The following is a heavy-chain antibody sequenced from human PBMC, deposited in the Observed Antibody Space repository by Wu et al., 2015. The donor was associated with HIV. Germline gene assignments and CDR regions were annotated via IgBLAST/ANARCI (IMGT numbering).Heavy chain of an antibody. Sequence: QVQLVQSGAEVKKPGSSVKVSCKASGGTFSSYAISWVRQAPGQGLEWMGGIIPIFGTANYAQKFQGRVTITADESTNTAYMELSSLRSEDTAVYYCARDSVGDYYDSSGYYRTWGQGTLVTVSS. CDR2: IIPIFGTA. J-gene: IGHJ5*02. CDR3: ARDSVGDYYDSSGYYRT. V-gene: IGHV1-69*12. D-gene: IGHD3-22*01. CDR1: GGTFSSYA.